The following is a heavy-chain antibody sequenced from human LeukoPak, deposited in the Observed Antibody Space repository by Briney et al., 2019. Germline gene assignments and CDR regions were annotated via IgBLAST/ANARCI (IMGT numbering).Heavy chain of an antibody. CDR2: IWSDGSNK. D-gene: IGHD4-11*01. J-gene: IGHJ4*02. CDR1: GFTFSHYG. Sequence: SGGSLRLSCAASGFTFSHYGMHWVRQAPGRGLEWVAVIWSDGSNKFYADSVKGRFTISRDNSQNTVDLHMNILRAEDTAVYYCAKDAQRGFDYSNSLEYWGKGTLVTVSS. CDR3: AKDAQRGFDYSNSLEY. V-gene: IGHV3-33*06.